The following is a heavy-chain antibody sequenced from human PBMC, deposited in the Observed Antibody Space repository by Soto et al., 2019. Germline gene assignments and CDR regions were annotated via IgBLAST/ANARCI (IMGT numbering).Heavy chain of an antibody. CDR2: IYYSGST. CDR1: DGSIRSYY. V-gene: IGHV4-59*01. J-gene: IGHJ4*02. CDR3: ARHSTAAGGDWFDF. D-gene: IGHD6-13*01. Sequence: PSETLSLTCTVSDGSIRSYYWSWIRQPPTKGLEWIGYIYYSGSTNYSPSLRSRVTISVDTSKNQFSLNLNSVAAADTAVYYCARHSTAAGGDWFDFWGQGTQVTVSS.